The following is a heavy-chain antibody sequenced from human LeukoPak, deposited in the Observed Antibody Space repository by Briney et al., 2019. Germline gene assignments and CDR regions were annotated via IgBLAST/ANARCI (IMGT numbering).Heavy chain of an antibody. D-gene: IGHD5-18*01. CDR2: ITYNSGTI. J-gene: IGHJ4*02. CDR3: ARDSGYSYADDY. Sequence: PGGSLRLSCAASGCTFRSYAMQWVRQAPGKGLEWVSYITYNSGTIFYADSVKGRFTISRDNAKDSLYLQMSSLRDEDTAVYYCARDSGYSYADDYWGQGTLVTVSS. V-gene: IGHV3-48*02. CDR1: GCTFRSYA.